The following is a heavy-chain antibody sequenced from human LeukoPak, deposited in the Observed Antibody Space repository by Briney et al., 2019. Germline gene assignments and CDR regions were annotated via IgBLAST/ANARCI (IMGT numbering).Heavy chain of an antibody. J-gene: IGHJ6*02. D-gene: IGHD3-10*02. CDR2: INPNSGGT. CDR1: GYTFNGYF. CDR3: VPVRGYYAMDV. Sequence: ASVKVSCKASGYTFNGYFMHWVRQAPGQGLEWMGWINPNSGGTNYAQKFQGRVTMTRDTSINTAYMDLSRLRSDDTAVYYCVPVRGYYAMDVWGQGTTVTVSS. V-gene: IGHV1-2*02.